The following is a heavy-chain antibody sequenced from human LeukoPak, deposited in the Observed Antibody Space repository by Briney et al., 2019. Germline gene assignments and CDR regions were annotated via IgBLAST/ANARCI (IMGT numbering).Heavy chain of an antibody. CDR1: GFTFSSYS. J-gene: IGHJ6*02. V-gene: IGHV3-21*01. CDR3: ARDTMVRGVIIARQRYYGMDV. D-gene: IGHD3-10*01. Sequence: GGSLRLSCAASGFTFSSYSMNWVRQAPGKGLEWVSSISSSSSYIYYADSVKGRFTISRDNAKNSLYLQMNSLRAEDTAVYYCARDTMVRGVIIARQRYYGMDVWGQGTTVTVSS. CDR2: ISSSSSYI.